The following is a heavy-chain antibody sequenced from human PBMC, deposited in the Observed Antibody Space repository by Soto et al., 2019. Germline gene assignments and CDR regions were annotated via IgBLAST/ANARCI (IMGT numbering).Heavy chain of an antibody. V-gene: IGHV3-11*06. CDR2: ISSSSSYT. D-gene: IGHD1-26*01. Sequence: GGSLRLSCVASGFTFSDYYMSWIRQAPGKGLEWVSYISSSSSYTNYADSVKGRFTISRDNAKNSLYLQMNSLRAEDTAVYYCARVLGATQFHFDYWGQGTLVTVSS. CDR3: ARVLGATQFHFDY. J-gene: IGHJ4*02. CDR1: GFTFSDYY.